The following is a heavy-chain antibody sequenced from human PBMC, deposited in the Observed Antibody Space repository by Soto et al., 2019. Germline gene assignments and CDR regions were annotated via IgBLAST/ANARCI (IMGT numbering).Heavy chain of an antibody. J-gene: IGHJ6*03. CDR3: ARGLHYYGSGSYYNGRDYYYYYMDV. CDR2: IKHSGST. Sequence: QVQLQQWGAGLLKPSETLSLTCAVYGGSFSGYYWSWIRQPPGKGLEWIGEIKHSGSTNYNPSLKSRVTISVDTSKNQFSLKLSSVTAADTAVYYCARGLHYYGSGSYYNGRDYYYYYMDVWGIGTTVTVSS. V-gene: IGHV4-34*01. CDR1: GGSFSGYY. D-gene: IGHD3-10*01.